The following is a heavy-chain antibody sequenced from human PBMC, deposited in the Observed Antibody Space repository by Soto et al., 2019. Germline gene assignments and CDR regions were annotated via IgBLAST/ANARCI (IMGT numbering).Heavy chain of an antibody. Sequence: SETLSLTCAVYGGSFSGYYWSWIRQPPGKGLEWIGEINHSGSTNYNPSLKSRVTISVDTSKNQFSLKLSSVTAADTAVYYCASGGMVRGAVDYWGQGTLVTVSS. CDR2: INHSGST. CDR1: GGSFSGYY. D-gene: IGHD3-10*01. CDR3: ASGGMVRGAVDY. J-gene: IGHJ4*02. V-gene: IGHV4-34*01.